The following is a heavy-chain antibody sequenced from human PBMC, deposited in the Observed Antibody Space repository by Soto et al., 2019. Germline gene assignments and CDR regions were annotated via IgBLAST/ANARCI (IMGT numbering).Heavy chain of an antibody. Sequence: QVQLVESGGGVVQPGRSLRLSCAASGFTFSSSGMHWVRQAPGKGLGWVAVIWYDGSNKYYADSVKGRFTISRDNSKNTLYLQMNSLRDEDTAVYYCARGYSSSPRSFFDYWGQGTLVTVSS. CDR2: IWYDGSNK. CDR1: GFTFSSSG. D-gene: IGHD6-6*01. J-gene: IGHJ4*02. V-gene: IGHV3-33*01. CDR3: ARGYSSSPRSFFDY.